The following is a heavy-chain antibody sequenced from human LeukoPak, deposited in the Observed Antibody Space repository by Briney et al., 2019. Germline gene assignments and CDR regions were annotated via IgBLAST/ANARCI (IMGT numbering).Heavy chain of an antibody. CDR3: ARDYGPSPVDTGPRAVHFDY. V-gene: IGHV1-69*04. J-gene: IGHJ4*02. CDR1: GGTFSSYA. CDR2: IIPILGIA. Sequence: SVKVSCKASGGTFSSYAISWVRQAPGQGLEWMGRIIPILGIANYAQRFQGRVTITADKSTSTAYMELSSLRSEDTAVYYCARDYGPSPVDTGPRAVHFDYWGQGTLVTVSS. D-gene: IGHD5-18*01.